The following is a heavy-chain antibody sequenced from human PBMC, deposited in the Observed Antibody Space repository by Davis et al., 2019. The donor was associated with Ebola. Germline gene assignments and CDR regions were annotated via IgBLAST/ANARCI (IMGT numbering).Heavy chain of an antibody. CDR2: IYTSGST. CDR3: ARDTLLWFRDRDGMDV. J-gene: IGHJ6*02. CDR1: GGSISSYY. V-gene: IGHV4-4*07. D-gene: IGHD3-10*01. Sequence: PSETLSLTCTVSGGSISSYYWSWIRQPAGKGLEWIGRIYTSGSTNYNPSLKSRVTMSVDTSKNQFSLKLSSVTAADTAVYYCARDTLLWFRDRDGMDVWGQGTTVTVSS.